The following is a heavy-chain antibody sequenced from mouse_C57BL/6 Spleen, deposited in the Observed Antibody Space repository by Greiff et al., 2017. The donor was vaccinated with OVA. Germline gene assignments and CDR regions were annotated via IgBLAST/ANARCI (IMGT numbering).Heavy chain of an antibody. CDR3: ARSDDYDDAMDY. J-gene: IGHJ4*01. Sequence: VQLQQPGAELVKPGASVKLSCKASGYTFTSYWMHWVKQRPGQGLEWIGMIHPNSGSTNYNEKFKSKATLTVDKSSSTAYMQLSSLTSEDSAVYYCARSDDYDDAMDYWGQVTSVTVSS. D-gene: IGHD2-4*01. CDR1: GYTFTSYW. CDR2: IHPNSGST. V-gene: IGHV1-64*01.